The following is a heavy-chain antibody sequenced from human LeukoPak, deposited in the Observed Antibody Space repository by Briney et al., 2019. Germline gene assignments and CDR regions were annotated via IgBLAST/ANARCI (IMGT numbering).Heavy chain of an antibody. V-gene: IGHV1-69*13. CDR3: TTSLTSGAYIDY. D-gene: IGHD2-15*01. Sequence: GASVKVSCKASGGTFSSYAISWVRQAPGQGLEWMGGIIPIFGTANYAQKFQGRVTITADESTSTAYMELSSLRSEDSAVYYCTTSLTSGAYIDYWGQGTLVTVSS. CDR2: IIPIFGTA. CDR1: GGTFSSYA. J-gene: IGHJ4*02.